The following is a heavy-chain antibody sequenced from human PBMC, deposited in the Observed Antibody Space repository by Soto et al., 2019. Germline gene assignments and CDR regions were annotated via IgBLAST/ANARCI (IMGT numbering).Heavy chain of an antibody. CDR3: ASSSSWYDAFDI. D-gene: IGHD6-13*01. CDR1: GYTFTSYD. CDR2: MNPNSGNT. V-gene: IGHV1-8*01. Sequence: ASVKVSCKASGYTFTSYDINWVRQATGQGLEWMGWMNPNSGNTGYAQKFQGRVTMTRNTSISTAYMELSSLRSEDTAVYYCASSSSWYDAFDIWGQGTMVTVSS. J-gene: IGHJ3*02.